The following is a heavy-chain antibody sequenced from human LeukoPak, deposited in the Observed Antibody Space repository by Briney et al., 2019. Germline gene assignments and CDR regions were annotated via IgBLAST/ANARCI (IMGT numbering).Heavy chain of an antibody. CDR1: GYTFTGYY. CDR2: INPNIGGT. D-gene: IGHD3-22*01. Sequence: ASVKVSCKASGYTFTGYYMHWVRQAPGQGLEWMGWINPNIGGTNYAQKFQGRVTMTRDTSISTAYMELSRLRSDDTAVYYCARAGIWDYSDSSGYHNAAFDIWGQGTMVTVSS. CDR3: ARAGIWDYSDSSGYHNAAFDI. J-gene: IGHJ3*02. V-gene: IGHV1-2*02.